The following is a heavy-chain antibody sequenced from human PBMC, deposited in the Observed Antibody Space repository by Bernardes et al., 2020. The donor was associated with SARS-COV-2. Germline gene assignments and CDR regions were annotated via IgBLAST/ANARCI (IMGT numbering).Heavy chain of an antibody. Sequence: GASLKFSCKASGYTFTSYGISWVRQAPGQGLEWMGWISAYNGNTNYAQKVQGRVTMTTDTSTSTAYMELRSLRSDDTAVYYCAREGSWTGYYYGMDVWGQGTTVTVSS. CDR2: ISAYNGNT. D-gene: IGHD3-9*01. V-gene: IGHV1-18*01. CDR3: AREGSWTGYYYGMDV. CDR1: GYTFTSYG. J-gene: IGHJ6*02.